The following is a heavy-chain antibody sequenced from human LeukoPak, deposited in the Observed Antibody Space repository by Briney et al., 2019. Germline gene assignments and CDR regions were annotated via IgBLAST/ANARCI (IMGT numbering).Heavy chain of an antibody. V-gene: IGHV3-21*01. CDR3: ATGEEYYFDY. D-gene: IGHD4-17*01. Sequence: PGGSLRLSCAASGFTFSAYNLNWVRQAPGKGLEWVSSISGSSSYIYYADSVKGRFTISRDNSKNTLYLQMNSLRAEDTAVYYCATGEEYYFDYWGQGTLVTVSS. CDR1: GFTFSAYN. J-gene: IGHJ4*02. CDR2: ISGSSSYI.